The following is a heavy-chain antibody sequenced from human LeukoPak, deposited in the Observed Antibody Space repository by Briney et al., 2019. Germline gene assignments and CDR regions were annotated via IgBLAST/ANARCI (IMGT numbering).Heavy chain of an antibody. CDR1: GFTVSSNY. CDR2: IWYDGSNK. Sequence: GGSLRLSCAASGFTVSSNYVSWVRQAPGKGLEWVAVIWYDGSNKYYADSVKGRFTISRDNSKNTLYLQMNSLRAEDTAVYYCARGLSGGFYYWGQGTLVTVSS. V-gene: IGHV3-33*08. D-gene: IGHD1-26*01. CDR3: ARGLSGGFYY. J-gene: IGHJ4*02.